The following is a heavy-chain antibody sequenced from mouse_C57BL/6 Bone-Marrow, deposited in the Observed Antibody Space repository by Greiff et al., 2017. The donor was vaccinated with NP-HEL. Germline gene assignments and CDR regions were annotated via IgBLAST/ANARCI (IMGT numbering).Heavy chain of an antibody. V-gene: IGHV5-2*01. CDR2: ISSDGGST. D-gene: IGHD2-2*01. J-gene: IGHJ3*01. CDR3: ARPFYYGYDAGAWFAY. CDR1: EYEFPSHD. Sequence: EVNLVESGGGLVQPGESLKLSCESNEYEFPSHDMSWVRKTPEKRLELVAAISSDGGSTYYPDTMERRFIISRDNTKKTLYLQMSSLRSEDTALYYCARPFYYGYDAGAWFAYWGQGTLVTVSA.